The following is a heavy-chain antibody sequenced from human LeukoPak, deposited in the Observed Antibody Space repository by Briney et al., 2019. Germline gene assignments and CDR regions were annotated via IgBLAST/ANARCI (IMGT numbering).Heavy chain of an antibody. J-gene: IGHJ4*02. D-gene: IGHD6-19*01. Sequence: PGGSLRLSCAASGFTFSDHYLDWVRQAPGKGLEWVGRSRSKTNRYTTQYAASVKGRFTISRDDSTNSLYLQMNSLKTEDTAVYYCASGDSSGWGLDYWGLGTLVTVSS. CDR2: SRSKTNRYTT. CDR1: GFTFSDHY. CDR3: ASGDSSGWGLDY. V-gene: IGHV3-72*01.